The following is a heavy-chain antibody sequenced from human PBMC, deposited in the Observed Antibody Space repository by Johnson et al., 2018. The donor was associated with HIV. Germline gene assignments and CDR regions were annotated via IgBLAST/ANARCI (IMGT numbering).Heavy chain of an antibody. V-gene: IGHV3-66*02. J-gene: IGHJ3*02. Sequence: VQLVESGGGLVQPGGSLRLSCAASGFTVNSNYMSWVRQAPGKGLEWVSVIYSGASTYYADSVKARFTISRDNSKNTLYLQMNSLRAEDTAVYYCAREGAWSSSWYHDAFDIWGQGTMVTVSS. D-gene: IGHD6-13*01. CDR2: IYSGAST. CDR1: GFTVNSNY. CDR3: AREGAWSSSWYHDAFDI.